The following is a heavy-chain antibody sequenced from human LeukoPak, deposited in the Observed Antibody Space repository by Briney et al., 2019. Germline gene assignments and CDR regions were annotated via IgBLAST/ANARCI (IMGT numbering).Heavy chain of an antibody. D-gene: IGHD2-21*02. CDR3: ARLGTVVTAIIGGYFDC. CDR1: GGSMSSSSYF. Sequence: PSETLSLTCTVSGGSMSSSSYFWAWIRQSPGKGLEWIGSINYSGSTHYNPSLESRVTISVDTSKNQFSLKLNSVTAADTAVYYCARLGTVVTAIIGGYFDCWGQGTLVTVSS. CDR2: INYSGST. V-gene: IGHV4-39*01. J-gene: IGHJ4*02.